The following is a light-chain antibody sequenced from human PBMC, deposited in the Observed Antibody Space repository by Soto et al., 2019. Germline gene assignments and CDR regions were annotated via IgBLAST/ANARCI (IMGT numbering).Light chain of an antibody. CDR1: QSVSSNY. Sequence: EIVFTQSPGTLSLSPGEGATLSCRASQSVSSNYFAWYQQKPGQAPRLLIYGAFNRATGIPDRFSGSGSGTDFTLTISRLEPEDFAVYYCQHYGTSPLTFGGGTKVEIK. CDR2: GAF. CDR3: QHYGTSPLT. J-gene: IGKJ4*01. V-gene: IGKV3-20*01.